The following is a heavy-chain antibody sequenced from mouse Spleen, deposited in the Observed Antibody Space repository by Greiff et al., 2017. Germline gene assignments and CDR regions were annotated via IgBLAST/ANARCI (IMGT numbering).Heavy chain of an antibody. CDR2: IHPNSGST. CDR3: ARWGNSFAY. Sequence: VNLVESGAELVKPGASVKLSCKASGYTFTSYWMHWVKQRPGQGLEWIGMIHPNSGSTNYNEKFKSKATLTVDKSSSTAYMQLSSLTSEDSAVYYCARWGNSFAYWGQGTLVTVSA. V-gene: IGHV1-64*01. J-gene: IGHJ3*01. CDR1: GYTFTSYW. D-gene: IGHD2-1*01.